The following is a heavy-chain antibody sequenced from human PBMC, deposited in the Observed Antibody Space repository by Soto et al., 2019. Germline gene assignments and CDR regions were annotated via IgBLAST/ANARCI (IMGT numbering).Heavy chain of an antibody. CDR2: IYYSGST. J-gene: IGHJ6*02. V-gene: IGHV4-61*01. CDR3: ARVNSGSYYVFPTQPGMDV. CDR1: GASISSNTYY. D-gene: IGHD1-26*01. Sequence: SETLSLTCTVSGASISSNTYYWSWIRQPPGKGLEWIGYIYYSGSTNYNPSLKSRVTISVDTSKNQFSLKLSSVTAADTAVYYCARVNSGSYYVFPTQPGMDVWGQGTTVTVSS.